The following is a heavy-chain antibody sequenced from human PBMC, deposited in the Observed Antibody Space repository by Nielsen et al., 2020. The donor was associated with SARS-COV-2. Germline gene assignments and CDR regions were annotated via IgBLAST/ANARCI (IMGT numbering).Heavy chain of an antibody. V-gene: IGHV3-11*01. Sequence: GESLKISCVVSGFSFSDYSMSWIRQAPGKGLEWVSYISRSGSIIQHADSVKGRFTISRDNAKNSLYLQMDNLRVDDTAAYYCAGPASWGQGTLVTVSS. J-gene: IGHJ5*02. CDR2: ISRSGSII. CDR3: AGPAS. D-gene: IGHD2-2*01. CDR1: GFSFSDYS.